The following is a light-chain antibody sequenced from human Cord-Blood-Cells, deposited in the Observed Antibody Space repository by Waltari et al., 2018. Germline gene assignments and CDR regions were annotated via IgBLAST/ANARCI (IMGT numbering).Light chain of an antibody. CDR2: DAS. CDR3: QQYNSYLWT. Sequence: IQMTQSPSTLSASVGDRVTNTCRASQSISSWLAWYQQKPGKAPKLLIYDASSLESGVPSRFSGSGSGTEFTLTISSLQPDDFATYYCQQYNSYLWTFGQGTKVEIK. V-gene: IGKV1-5*01. J-gene: IGKJ1*01. CDR1: QSISSW.